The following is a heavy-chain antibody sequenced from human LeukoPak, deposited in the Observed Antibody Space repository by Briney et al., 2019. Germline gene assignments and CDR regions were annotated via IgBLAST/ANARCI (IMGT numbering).Heavy chain of an antibody. D-gene: IGHD1-1*01. J-gene: IGHJ6*03. CDR3: ATNYNYYMDV. CDR1: GFTFSSYW. CDR2: IKKDGSEK. Sequence: GESPRLSCAASGFTFSSYWMSWVRQAPGKGLEWVATIKKDGSEKYNVDSVKGRFTISRDNAKNSVYLQVNSLRAEDTAVYYCATNYNYYMDVWGKGTTVTVSS. V-gene: IGHV3-7*01.